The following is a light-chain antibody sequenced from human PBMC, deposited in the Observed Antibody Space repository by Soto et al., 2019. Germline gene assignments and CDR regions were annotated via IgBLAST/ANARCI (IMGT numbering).Light chain of an antibody. J-gene: IGLJ3*02. V-gene: IGLV1-47*01. CDR3: AAWDDSLNGVV. CDR2: RNY. Sequence: QSVLTQPPSASETPGQRVTISCSGSSSNIGSNHVYWYQHLPGTAPKLLIYRNYLRPSGVPDRFSASKSGTSASLAISGLRSDDEADYYCAAWDDSLNGVVFGGGTKLTVL. CDR1: SSNIGSNH.